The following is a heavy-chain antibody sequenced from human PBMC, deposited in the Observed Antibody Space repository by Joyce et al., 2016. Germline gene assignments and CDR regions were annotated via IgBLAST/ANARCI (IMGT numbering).Heavy chain of an antibody. V-gene: IGHV3-74*01. CDR3: GSVFEY. J-gene: IGHJ4*02. Sequence: EVQLVESGGGLLQPGGSLRLSCAASGFTFTNYWMHWVRQAPGKGLVGVARVDSDGSGTSYAYSVKGRFTISRDNAKNMVYLQMNSLRIEDTAVYYCGSVFEYWGRGALVTVSS. CDR1: GFTFTNYW. CDR2: VDSDGSGT.